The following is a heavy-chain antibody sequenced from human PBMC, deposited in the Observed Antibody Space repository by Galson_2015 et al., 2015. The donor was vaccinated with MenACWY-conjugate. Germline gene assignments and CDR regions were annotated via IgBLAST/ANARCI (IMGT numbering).Heavy chain of an antibody. CDR1: GGSISSSSYY. V-gene: IGHV4-39*01. Sequence: ETLSLTCTVSGGSISSSSYYWGWIRQPPGKGLEWIGSIYYSGSTYYNPSLKSRVTISVDTSKTQFSLKLSSVTAADTAVYYCARHAPSAYYFDYWGQGTLVTVSS. CDR3: ARHAPSAYYFDY. CDR2: IYYSGST. J-gene: IGHJ4*02. D-gene: IGHD6-25*01.